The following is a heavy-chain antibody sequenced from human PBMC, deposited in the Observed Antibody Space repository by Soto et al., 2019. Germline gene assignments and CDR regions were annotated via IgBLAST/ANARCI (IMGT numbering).Heavy chain of an antibody. J-gene: IGHJ4*02. D-gene: IGHD6-13*01. Sequence: QVQLVQSGAEVKKPGASVKLSCKASGYTFINYYIHWVRQAPGQGLEWMGIFNPTSGSTNYAQKFQGRFTLTMDTSTRTVYMELSSLRFDDTAVYYGARDLAAGDYWGQGTLVTVSS. CDR3: ARDLAAGDY. V-gene: IGHV1-46*01. CDR1: GYTFINYY. CDR2: FNPTSGST.